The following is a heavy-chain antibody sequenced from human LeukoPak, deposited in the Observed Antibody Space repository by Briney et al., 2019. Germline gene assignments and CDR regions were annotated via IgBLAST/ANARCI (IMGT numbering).Heavy chain of an antibody. CDR2: IGAGDKYT. CDR3: AKLSSDSSGWYRGNFDY. CDR1: GFTLRNYA. Sequence: PGGSLRLSCAAPGFTLRNYAMSWVRQAPGKGLEWVSSIGAGDKYTYHIDSVKGRFTITRDNSKNTLYLQMNSLRAGDTAIYYCAKLSSDSSGWYRGNFDYWGQGTLVTVSS. J-gene: IGHJ4*02. D-gene: IGHD6-19*01. V-gene: IGHV3-23*01.